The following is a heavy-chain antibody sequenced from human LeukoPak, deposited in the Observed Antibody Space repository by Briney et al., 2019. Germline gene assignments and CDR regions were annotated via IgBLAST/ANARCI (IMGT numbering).Heavy chain of an antibody. J-gene: IGHJ4*02. D-gene: IGHD1-26*01. CDR2: INPNSGGT. Sequence: GASVKVSCKASGYTFTGYYMHWVRQAPGQGLEWMGRINPNSGGTNYAQKFQGRVTMTRDTSISTAYMELSSLRSEDTAVYYCARAVGATTGDVDYFDYWGQGTLVTVSS. CDR3: ARAVGATTGDVDYFDY. V-gene: IGHV1-2*06. CDR1: GYTFTGYY.